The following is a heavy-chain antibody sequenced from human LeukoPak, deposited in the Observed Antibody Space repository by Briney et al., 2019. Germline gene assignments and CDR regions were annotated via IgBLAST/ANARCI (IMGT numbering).Heavy chain of an antibody. CDR2: MNPNSGNT. D-gene: IGHD3-3*01. Sequence: ASVKVSCKASGYTFTSYDINWVRQATGQGLEWMGWMNPNSGNTGYAQKFQGRVTITRNTSISTAYMELSSLRSEDTAVYYCARVSRTIFGVVTLYYYYGMDVWGQGTTVTVSS. J-gene: IGHJ6*02. CDR3: ARVSRTIFGVVTLYYYYGMDV. CDR1: GYTFTSYD. V-gene: IGHV1-8*01.